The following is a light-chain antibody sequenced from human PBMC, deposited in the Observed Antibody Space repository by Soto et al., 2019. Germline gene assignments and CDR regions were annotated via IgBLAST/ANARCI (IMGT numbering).Light chain of an antibody. CDR1: QSVSSSN. V-gene: IGKV3D-20*02. Sequence: PGERATLSCRASQSVSSSNFAWYQQKPAQAPRLLIYGASRRAPGIPERFSGSGSGTDFTLTISSLESEDFAVYYCQQRSNWQGTFGGGTKVDIK. CDR3: QQRSNWQGT. CDR2: GAS. J-gene: IGKJ4*01.